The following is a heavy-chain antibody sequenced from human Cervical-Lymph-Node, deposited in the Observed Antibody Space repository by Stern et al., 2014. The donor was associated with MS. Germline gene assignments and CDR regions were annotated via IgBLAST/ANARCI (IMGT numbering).Heavy chain of an antibody. J-gene: IGHJ1*01. CDR2: IWYDGSNK. V-gene: IGHV3-33*01. CDR3: AREGGNTAEYFQH. Sequence: MQLVESGGGVVKPGRSLRLACAASGFTFSSYGMYWVRQAPGKGLEWVAGIWYDGSNKYYADSVQGRFTISRDTSKNTLYLKMNSLRAEDAALYYCAREGGNTAEYFQHWGQGTLVTVSS. CDR1: GFTFSSYG. D-gene: IGHD4-23*01.